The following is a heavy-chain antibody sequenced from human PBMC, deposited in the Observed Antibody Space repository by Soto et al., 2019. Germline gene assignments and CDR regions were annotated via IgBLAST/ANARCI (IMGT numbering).Heavy chain of an antibody. CDR2: ISAYNGNT. D-gene: IGHD3-22*01. J-gene: IGHJ5*02. CDR1: GYTFTSYG. Sequence: ASVKVSCKASGYTFTSYGISWVRQAPGQGHERMGWISAYNGNTNYAQKLQGRGTMTTDTSTSTAYMELRSLRSDDTAVYYCARTSYVRSRYAWFDPWGQGTLVTVSS. CDR3: ARTSYVRSRYAWFDP. V-gene: IGHV1-18*01.